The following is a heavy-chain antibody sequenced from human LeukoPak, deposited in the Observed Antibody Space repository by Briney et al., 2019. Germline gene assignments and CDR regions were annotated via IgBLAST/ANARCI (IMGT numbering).Heavy chain of an antibody. CDR3: ARAYSSSWYFNWFDP. J-gene: IGHJ5*02. V-gene: IGHV4-38-2*02. D-gene: IGHD6-13*01. CDR2: IYHSGKT. CDR1: GYSISSGYY. Sequence: SETLSLTCTVSGYSISSGYYWGWIRQPPGKGLEWIGSIYHSGKTYYNPSLKSPVTISVDTSKNQFSLKLSSVTAADTAVYYCARAYSSSWYFNWFDPWGQGTLVTVSS.